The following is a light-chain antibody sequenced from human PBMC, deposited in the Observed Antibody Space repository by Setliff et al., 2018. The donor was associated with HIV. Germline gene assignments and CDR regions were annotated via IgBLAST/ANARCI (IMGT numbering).Light chain of an antibody. J-gene: IGLJ2*01. CDR3: SSYTSSSTLV. Sequence: QSAVTQPASVSGSPGQSITISCTGTSSDVGGYNYVSWYQQHPGKAPKLMIYDVSKRPSGVSNRFSGSKSGNTASLTISGLQAEDEADYYCSSYTSSSTLVFGGGTKVTVL. CDR2: DVS. V-gene: IGLV2-14*01. CDR1: SSDVGGYNY.